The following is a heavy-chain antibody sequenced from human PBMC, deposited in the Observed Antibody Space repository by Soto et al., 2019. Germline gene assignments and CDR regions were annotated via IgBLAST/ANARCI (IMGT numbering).Heavy chain of an antibody. CDR2: ISYDGSNK. Sequence: QVQLVESGGGVVQPGRSLRLSCAASGFTFSSYGMHWVRQAPGKGLEWVAVISYDGSNKYYADSVKGRFTISRDNSKNTLYLQMNSLRAEDTAVYYCAKGPGGSCHWGQGTLVTVSS. J-gene: IGHJ4*02. CDR3: AKGPGGSCH. D-gene: IGHD2-15*01. V-gene: IGHV3-30*18. CDR1: GFTFSSYG.